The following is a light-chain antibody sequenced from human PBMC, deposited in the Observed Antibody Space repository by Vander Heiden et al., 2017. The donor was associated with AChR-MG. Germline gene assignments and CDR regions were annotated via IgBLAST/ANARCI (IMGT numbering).Light chain of an antibody. Sequence: QSALPQPRAVSGSPGQSVTTSCTGTSSNVDHCNYVSWYRQRPAKAPKLLIDDVSKRPSGVPDRFAGSKSGNTAALTISGHQPEDEADYCCCSYSGTYRVFGGGTQLTVL. CDR2: DVS. CDR1: SSNVDHCNY. J-gene: IGLJ3*02. CDR3: CSYSGTYRV. V-gene: IGLV2-11*01.